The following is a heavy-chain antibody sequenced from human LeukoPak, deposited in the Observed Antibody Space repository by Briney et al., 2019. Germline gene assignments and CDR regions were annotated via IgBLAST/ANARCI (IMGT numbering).Heavy chain of an antibody. Sequence: GESLKISCKGSGYNFAQYRIGWVRQMPGKGLEWMGITHPGDSDTIYSPSFQGQATMSADKSISTAYLQWSSLEASDTAMYYCARLWGGIVAADDAFDIWGQGTMVTVSS. D-gene: IGHD1-26*01. CDR2: THPGDSDT. CDR1: GYNFAQYR. J-gene: IGHJ3*02. V-gene: IGHV5-51*01. CDR3: ARLWGGIVAADDAFDI.